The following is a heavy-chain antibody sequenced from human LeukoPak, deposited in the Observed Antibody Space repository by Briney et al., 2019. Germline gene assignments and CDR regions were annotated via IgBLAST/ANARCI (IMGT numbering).Heavy chain of an antibody. J-gene: IGHJ4*02. V-gene: IGHV3-30*04. CDR1: GFTFSSCA. D-gene: IGHD6-19*01. CDR2: ISYDGSNK. CDR3: ARTGIVVAGGFY. Sequence: PGGSLRLSCAASGFTFSSCAMHWVRQAPGKGLEWVAVISYDGSNKYYADSVKGRFTISRDNAKNTLYLQMNSLRAEDTAVYYCARTGIVVAGGFYWGQGTLVTVSS.